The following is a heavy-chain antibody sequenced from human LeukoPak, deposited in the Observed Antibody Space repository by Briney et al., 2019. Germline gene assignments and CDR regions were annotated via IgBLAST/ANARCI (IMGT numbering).Heavy chain of an antibody. J-gene: IGHJ4*02. V-gene: IGHV4-59*02. CDR1: GGSVSDYY. Sequence: SETLSLTCTVSGGSVSDYYWSWIRQSPGKGLEWIGYIYYTETSYNPSLKSRVTISADTSKNQFSLKLYSVTAADTAVYYCAARKLGNDYWGQGTLVTVSS. CDR3: AARKLGNDY. D-gene: IGHD7-27*01. CDR2: IYYTET.